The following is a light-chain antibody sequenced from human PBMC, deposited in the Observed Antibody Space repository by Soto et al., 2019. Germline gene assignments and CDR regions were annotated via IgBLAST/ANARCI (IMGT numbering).Light chain of an antibody. CDR3: QQLFDSPIT. CDR2: AAS. CDR1: QSISTS. V-gene: IGKV1-9*01. Sequence: DIQMTQSPSTLSASVGDRVTITCRASQSISTSLAWYQVTPGKAPKLLIYAASTLESGVPSRFSASVSGTEFSLTITSLQPEDFATYYCQQLFDSPITFGQGTRLEIK. J-gene: IGKJ5*01.